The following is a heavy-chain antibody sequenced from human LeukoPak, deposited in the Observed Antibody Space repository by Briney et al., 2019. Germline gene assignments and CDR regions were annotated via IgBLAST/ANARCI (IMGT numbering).Heavy chain of an antibody. V-gene: IGHV3-21*01. CDR2: ISSSSSYI. CDR1: GFTFSSYS. D-gene: IGHD2-2*01. CDR3: ARASYCSSTSCYRAPFDY. Sequence: PGGSLRLSCAASGFTFSSYSMNWVRQAPGKGLGGVSSISSSSSYIYYADSVKGRFTISRDNAKNSLYLQMNSLRAEDTAVYYCARASYCSSTSCYRAPFDYWGQGTLVTVSS. J-gene: IGHJ4*02.